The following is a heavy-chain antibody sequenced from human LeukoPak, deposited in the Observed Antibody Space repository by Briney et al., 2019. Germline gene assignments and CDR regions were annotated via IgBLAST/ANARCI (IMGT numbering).Heavy chain of an antibody. CDR3: ARHGPPLRYSYGYDY. J-gene: IGHJ4*02. CDR1: GGSISSYY. V-gene: IGHV4-59*08. D-gene: IGHD5-18*01. CDR2: IYYSGST. Sequence: SETLSLTCTVSGGSISSYYWSWIRQPPGKGLEWIGYIYYSGSTNYSPSLKSRVTISVDTSKNQFSLKLSSVTAADTAVYYCARHGPPLRYSYGYDYWGQGTLVTVSS.